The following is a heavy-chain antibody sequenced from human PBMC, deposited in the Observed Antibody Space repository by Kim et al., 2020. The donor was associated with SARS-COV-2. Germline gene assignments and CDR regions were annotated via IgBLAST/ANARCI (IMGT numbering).Heavy chain of an antibody. D-gene: IGHD6-19*01. CDR1: GNTFRNYG. CDR2: ILYDGSNQ. CDR3: AKASMAVAGTHFFDP. J-gene: IGHJ5*02. Sequence: GGSLRLSCAASGNTFRNYGMHWVRQAPGKGLEWVGVILYDGSNQYYADSVKGRFTISRDNSKNMLYLHISSLRVDDTAVYYCAKASMAVAGTHFFDPWGQGSPVTVSS. V-gene: IGHV3-30*18.